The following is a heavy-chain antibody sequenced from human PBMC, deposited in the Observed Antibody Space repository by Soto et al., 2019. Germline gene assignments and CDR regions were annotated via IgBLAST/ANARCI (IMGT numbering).Heavy chain of an antibody. J-gene: IGHJ4*02. V-gene: IGHV4-4*07. CDR3: ARMTTVSTTGIAFDY. Sequence: PSETLSLTCTVSGGSISSYYWSWIRQPAGKGLEWIGRIYTSGSTNYNPSLKSRVTMSVDTSKNQFSLKLSSVAAADTAVYYCARMTTVSTTGIAFDYWGQGTLVTVSS. CDR2: IYTSGST. D-gene: IGHD4-17*01. CDR1: GGSISSYY.